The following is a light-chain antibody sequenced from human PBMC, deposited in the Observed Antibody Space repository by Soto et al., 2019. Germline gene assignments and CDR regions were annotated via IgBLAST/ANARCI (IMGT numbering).Light chain of an antibody. CDR3: CSYAGSSTLV. V-gene: IGLV2-23*01. Sequence: HSALTQPASVSGSPGQSITISCTGTSSDVGSYNLVSWYQQHPGKAPKLMIYEGSKRPSGVSNRVSGSKSGNTASLTISGLQAEDEADYYCCSYAGSSTLVFGGGTKLTVL. CDR2: EGS. CDR1: SSDVGSYNL. J-gene: IGLJ2*01.